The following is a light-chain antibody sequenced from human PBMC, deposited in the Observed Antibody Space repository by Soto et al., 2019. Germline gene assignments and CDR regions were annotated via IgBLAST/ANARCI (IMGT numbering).Light chain of an antibody. V-gene: IGKV1-6*01. Sequence: AVQVTQSPSSLPASVGDRVTITCRASQAIRTDSGWYQQKPGKAPKLLVYAASTLQSGVPSRFSGSGFGTDFTLTISSLQPEDFATYYCLQDFNDFSFGQGTRLEIK. CDR3: LQDFNDFS. J-gene: IGKJ5*01. CDR2: AAS. CDR1: QAIRTD.